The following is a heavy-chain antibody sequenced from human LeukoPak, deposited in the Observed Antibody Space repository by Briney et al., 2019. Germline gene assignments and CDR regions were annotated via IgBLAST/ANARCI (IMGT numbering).Heavy chain of an antibody. CDR3: ARESYYYGSGRYNWFDP. V-gene: IGHV4-30-2*01. CDR2: IYHSGST. CDR1: GGSISSGGYS. D-gene: IGHD3-10*01. J-gene: IGHJ5*02. Sequence: PSQTLSLTCAVSGGSISSGGYSWSWIQQPPGKGLEWIGYIYHSGSTYYNPSLKSRVTISADTSKNHFSLKLNSVTTADTAVYYYARESYYYGSGRYNWFDPWGQGTLVTVSS.